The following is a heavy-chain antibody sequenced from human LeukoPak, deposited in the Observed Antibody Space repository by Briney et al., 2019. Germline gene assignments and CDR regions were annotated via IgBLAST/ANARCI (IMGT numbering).Heavy chain of an antibody. Sequence: GGSLRLSCAASGFTFSSYWMSWVRQAPGKGLEWVANIKQDGSEKYYVDSVKGRFTISRDNAKNSLYLQMNSLRAEDTAVYYCARVVCSSTSCSPGYFDYWGQGTLVTVSS. D-gene: IGHD2-2*01. CDR1: GFTFSSYW. CDR2: IKQDGSEK. V-gene: IGHV3-7*01. CDR3: ARVVCSSTSCSPGYFDY. J-gene: IGHJ4*02.